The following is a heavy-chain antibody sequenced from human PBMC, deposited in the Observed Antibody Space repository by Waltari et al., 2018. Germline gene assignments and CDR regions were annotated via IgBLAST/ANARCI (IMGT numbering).Heavy chain of an antibody. Sequence: EVQLVESGGGLVKPGGSLRLAWAAAGVPLTCYTMNRGRLAPGNGLEWVSSISASSTYKYHADSVKCRFTISRDNAKNSLFLQMDSLRAEDTAVYYCARDGLGDFGSGSYYQFFWGQGILVTVSS. D-gene: IGHD3-10*01. V-gene: IGHV3-21*01. J-gene: IGHJ4*02. CDR2: ISASSTYK. CDR1: GVPLTCYT. CDR3: ARDGLGDFGSGSYYQFF.